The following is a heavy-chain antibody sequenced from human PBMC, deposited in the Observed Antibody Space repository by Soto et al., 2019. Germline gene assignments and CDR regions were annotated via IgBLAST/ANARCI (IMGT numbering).Heavy chain of an antibody. J-gene: IGHJ6*02. CDR3: GREDTAMVTPYGMDV. Sequence: GGSLRLSCAASGFTFGDYTMHWVRQAPGKGLEWVSLISWDGGSTYYADSVKGRFTISRDNSKNSLYLQMNSLRTEDTALYYCGREDTAMVTPYGMDVWGQGTTVTVSS. CDR2: ISWDGGST. CDR1: GFTFGDYT. V-gene: IGHV3-43*01. D-gene: IGHD5-18*01.